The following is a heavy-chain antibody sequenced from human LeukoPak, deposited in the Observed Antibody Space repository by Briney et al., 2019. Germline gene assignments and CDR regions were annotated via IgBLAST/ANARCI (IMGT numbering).Heavy chain of an antibody. J-gene: IGHJ4*02. CDR3: ARVSSGGSKLFDY. Sequence: SETLSLTCTVSGGSISSYYWSWIRQPPGKRLEWIGYIYYSGSTNYNPSLKSRVTISVDTSKNQFSLKLSSVTAADTAVYYCARVSSGGSKLFDYWGQGTLVTVSS. V-gene: IGHV4-59*01. D-gene: IGHD2-15*01. CDR1: GGSISSYY. CDR2: IYYSGST.